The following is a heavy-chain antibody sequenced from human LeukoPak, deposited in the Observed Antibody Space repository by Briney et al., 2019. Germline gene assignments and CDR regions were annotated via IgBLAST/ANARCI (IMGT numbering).Heavy chain of an antibody. CDR1: GFTFSSYA. CDR3: AKDESGGSSRDYFDY. Sequence: GGSLRLSCAASGFTFSSYAMSWVRQAPGKGLEWVSAISDSGGSTYYADSVKGRFTISRDNSKNTLYLQIDSLRAEDTAVYYCAKDESGGSSRDYFDYWGQGTLVTVSS. D-gene: IGHD2-15*01. V-gene: IGHV3-23*01. CDR2: ISDSGGST. J-gene: IGHJ4*02.